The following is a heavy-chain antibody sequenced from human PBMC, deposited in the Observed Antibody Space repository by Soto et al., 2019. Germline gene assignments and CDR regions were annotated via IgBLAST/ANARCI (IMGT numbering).Heavy chain of an antibody. CDR1: GFTFSNSA. CDR2: ISGSNGDST. CDR3: VKHNWNNLGWFDP. Sequence: GGSLRLSCAASGFTFSNSAMIWVRQTPGKGLEWVSTISGSNGDSTYYADSVKGRFTISRDNSKNTLYLQMNSLRAEDTAVYNCVKHNWNNLGWFDPWGQGTLVTVSS. J-gene: IGHJ5*02. D-gene: IGHD1-20*01. V-gene: IGHV3-23*01.